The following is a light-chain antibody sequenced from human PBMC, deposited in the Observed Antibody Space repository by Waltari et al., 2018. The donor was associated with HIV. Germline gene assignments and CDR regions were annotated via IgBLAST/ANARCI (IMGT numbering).Light chain of an antibody. J-gene: IGLJ2*01. CDR2: DVS. Sequence: QSALTQPRSVSGSPGQSVTISCTGSSGDVGGYNYVSWYQQHPGKAPKLIIYDVSTRPSGVPARFPGSKSGNTASLTIFGLQAEDEADYYCCSYAGSVTFVVFGGGTKVTVV. V-gene: IGLV2-11*01. CDR1: SGDVGGYNY. CDR3: CSYAGSVTFVV.